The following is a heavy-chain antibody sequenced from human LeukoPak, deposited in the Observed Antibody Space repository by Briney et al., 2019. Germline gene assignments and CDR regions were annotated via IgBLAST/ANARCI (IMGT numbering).Heavy chain of an antibody. CDR1: GFTFSSYW. CDR2: IKQDGSEK. CDR3: ARDLGCSSTSCQYYFDY. Sequence: PGGSLRLSCAASGFTFSSYWMSWVRQAPGKGLEWVANIKQDGSEKYYVDSVKGRFTISRDNAKNSLYLQMNSLRAEDTAVYYCARDLGCSSTSCQYYFDYWGQGTLVTVSS. J-gene: IGHJ4*02. V-gene: IGHV3-7*01. D-gene: IGHD2-2*01.